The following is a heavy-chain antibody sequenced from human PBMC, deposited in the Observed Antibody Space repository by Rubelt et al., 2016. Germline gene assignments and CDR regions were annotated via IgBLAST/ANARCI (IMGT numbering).Heavy chain of an antibody. CDR1: GYSISSGYY. D-gene: IGHD5-12*01. J-gene: IGHJ4*02. CDR2: ISHSGGT. V-gene: IGHV4-38-2*02. Sequence: QLQLQESGPGLVKPSETLSLTCTVSGYSISSGYYWGWIRQPPGQGLEWIGTISHSGGTFYSPSLKSRVTISADTSKNQFSLKLGSVTAADTAVYYCARDLGRSGYASCSDYWGRGTLVTVSS. CDR3: ARDLGRSGYASCSDY.